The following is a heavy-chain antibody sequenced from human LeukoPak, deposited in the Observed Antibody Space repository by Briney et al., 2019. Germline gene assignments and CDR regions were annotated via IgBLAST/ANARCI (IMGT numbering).Heavy chain of an antibody. V-gene: IGHV4-34*01. CDR2: INHSGST. J-gene: IGHJ4*02. Sequence: PSETLSLTCAVYGGSFSGYYWSWIRQPPEKGPEWIGEINHSGSTNYNPSLKSRVTISVDTSKNQFSLKLSSVTAADTAVYYCARGSSTVDYWGQGTLVTVSS. D-gene: IGHD2-2*01. CDR1: GGSFSGYY. CDR3: ARGSSTVDY.